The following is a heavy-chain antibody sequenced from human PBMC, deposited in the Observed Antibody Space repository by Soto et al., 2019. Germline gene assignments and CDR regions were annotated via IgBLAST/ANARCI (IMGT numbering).Heavy chain of an antibody. CDR1: GFSLSTSGVG. V-gene: IGHV2-5*02. CDR3: ALRPRGYSFGYVYPEYFQH. J-gene: IGHJ1*01. D-gene: IGHD5-18*01. Sequence: QITLKESGPTLVKPTQTLTLTCTFSGFSLSTSGVGVGWIRQPPGKALEWLALIYWDDDKRYSPSLKSRLTISNDTSNNQLVLTLTNLNPVVTATYYCALRPRGYSFGYVYPEYFQHWRHGTLVTVSS. CDR2: IYWDDDK.